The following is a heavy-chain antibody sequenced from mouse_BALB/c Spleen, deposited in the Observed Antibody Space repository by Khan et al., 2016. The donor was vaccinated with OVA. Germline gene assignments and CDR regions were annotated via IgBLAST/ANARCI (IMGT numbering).Heavy chain of an antibody. CDR3: ASDGSRYNYAMDH. Sequence: LQQSGPGLVKPSQSLSLTCTVTGYSITSDYAWNWIRQFPGNKLEWMGYISSSGSTNYNPALKSRISITRETSKNQFFLQLNSVTTEDTATYYCASDGSRYNYAMDHWGQGTSVTVSS. CDR2: ISSSGST. CDR1: GYSITSDYA. V-gene: IGHV3-2*02. D-gene: IGHD2-3*01. J-gene: IGHJ4*01.